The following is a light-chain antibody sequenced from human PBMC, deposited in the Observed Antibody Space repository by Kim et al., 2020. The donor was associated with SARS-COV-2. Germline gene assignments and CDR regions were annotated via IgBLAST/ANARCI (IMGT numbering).Light chain of an antibody. J-gene: IGKJ1*01. V-gene: IGKV3-11*01. CDR1: ESITNE. CDR3: QQRARSPRT. CDR2: DIS. Sequence: EILLTQSPATLSLFPGERATLSCRASESITNELAWYQQKPGQPPRLFIYDISSRTTGIPARFSGSGSGTDFTLTVSSLEPEDSATYYCQQRARSPRTFGQGTKVDIK.